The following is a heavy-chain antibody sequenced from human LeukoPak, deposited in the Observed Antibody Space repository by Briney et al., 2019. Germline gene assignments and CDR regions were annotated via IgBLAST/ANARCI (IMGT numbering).Heavy chain of an antibody. Sequence: LAGGSLRLSCAASGFTFSYYGMHWVRQAPGKGLEWVSYISSSSSTIYYADSVKGRFTISRDNAKNSLYLQMNSLRAEDTAVYYCARDADTAMVWEDYWGQGTLVTVSS. CDR2: ISSSSSTI. CDR3: ARDADTAMVWEDY. D-gene: IGHD5-18*01. V-gene: IGHV3-48*04. CDR1: GFTFSYYG. J-gene: IGHJ4*02.